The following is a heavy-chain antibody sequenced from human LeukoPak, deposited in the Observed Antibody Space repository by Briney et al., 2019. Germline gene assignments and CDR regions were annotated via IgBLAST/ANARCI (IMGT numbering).Heavy chain of an antibody. CDR3: ASGRGYSYGYDFDY. CDR1: GYSISSGYY. Sequence: SETLSLTCTVSGYSISSGYYRGWIRQPPGKGLEWIGEINHSGGTKYNPSLKSRVTISVDTSKNQFSLKLSSVTAADTAVYYCASGRGYSYGYDFDYWGQGTLVTVSS. V-gene: IGHV4-38-2*02. D-gene: IGHD5-18*01. CDR2: INHSGGT. J-gene: IGHJ4*02.